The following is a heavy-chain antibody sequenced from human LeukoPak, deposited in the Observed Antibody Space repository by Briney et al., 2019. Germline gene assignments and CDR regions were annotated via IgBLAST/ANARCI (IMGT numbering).Heavy chain of an antibody. CDR1: GYTFTGYY. Sequence: ASVKVSCKASGYTFTGYYMHCVRQAPGQGLEWMGWINPNSGGTNYAQKFQGRVTMTRDTSISTAYMELSRLRSDDTAVYYCARAMHYDILTGYSYYYYGMDVWGQGTTVTVSS. CDR2: INPNSGGT. CDR3: ARAMHYDILTGYSYYYYGMDV. D-gene: IGHD3-9*01. V-gene: IGHV1-2*02. J-gene: IGHJ6*02.